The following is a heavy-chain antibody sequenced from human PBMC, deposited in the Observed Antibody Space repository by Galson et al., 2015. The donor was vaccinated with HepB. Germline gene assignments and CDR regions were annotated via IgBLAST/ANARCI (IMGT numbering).Heavy chain of an antibody. V-gene: IGHV3-23*01. Sequence: SLRLSCAASGFTFSSYAMSWVRQVPGKGLEWVSAISGSGGSTYYADSVKGRFTISRDNSKNTLYLQMNSLRAEDTAVYYCATAYMITFGGVIGTGDYWGQGTLVTVSS. J-gene: IGHJ4*02. CDR1: GFTFSSYA. CDR3: ATAYMITFGGVIGTGDY. D-gene: IGHD3-16*02. CDR2: ISGSGGST.